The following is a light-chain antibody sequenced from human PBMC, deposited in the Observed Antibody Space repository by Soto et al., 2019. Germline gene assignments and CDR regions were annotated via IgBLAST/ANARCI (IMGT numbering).Light chain of an antibody. J-gene: IGLJ3*02. Sequence: QAVVTQEPSLTVSPGGTVTLTCASNTGAVTSRSYPTWFQQKPGQTPMSLIYSTSKKHSWTPARFSGSLLGGKAALTLSGVQPEDEAEYYCLLYHGGAQPWVFGGGTKLTVL. V-gene: IGLV7-43*01. CDR1: TGAVTSRSY. CDR2: STS. CDR3: LLYHGGAQPWV.